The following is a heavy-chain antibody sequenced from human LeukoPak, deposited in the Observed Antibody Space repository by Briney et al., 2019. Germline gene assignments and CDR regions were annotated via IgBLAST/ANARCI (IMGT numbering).Heavy chain of an antibody. V-gene: IGHV3-30*02. D-gene: IGHD2-2*02. CDR2: IRYDGGNK. J-gene: IGHJ5*02. Sequence: GGSLRLSCAASGFTFSSYGMHWVRQAPGKGLEWVAFIRYDGGNKYYADSVKGRFTISRDNSKNTLYLQMNGLRAEDTAVYYCVPYCSSTSCYTGPWGQGTLVTVSS. CDR3: VPYCSSTSCYTGP. CDR1: GFTFSSYG.